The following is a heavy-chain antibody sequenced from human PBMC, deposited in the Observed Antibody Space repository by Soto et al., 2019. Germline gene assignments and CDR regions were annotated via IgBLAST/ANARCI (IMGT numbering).Heavy chain of an antibody. CDR2: IIPIFGTA. CDR3: ARDSAGYSGYDWNHDAFDI. J-gene: IGHJ3*02. D-gene: IGHD5-12*01. Sequence: SVKVSCKASGFTFTSSAVQWVRQARGQRLEWMGGIIPIFGTANYAQKFQGRVTITADESTSTAYMELSSLRSEDTAVYYCARDSAGYSGYDWNHDAFDIWGQGTMVTVSS. CDR1: GFTFTSSA. V-gene: IGHV1-69*13.